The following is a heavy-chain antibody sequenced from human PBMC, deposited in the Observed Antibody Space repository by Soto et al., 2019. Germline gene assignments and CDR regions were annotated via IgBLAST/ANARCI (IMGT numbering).Heavy chain of an antibody. V-gene: IGHV4-4*07. D-gene: IGHD6-19*01. Sequence: LSLTCSVSGADINTYSWTWIRQPAGKGLEWIGRIYTSASINYNPSLRGRVTLSVDTSTNQVSLKLASVTAADTAVYYCARDREAGYNFYYGMDVWGQGTTVTVSS. CDR2: IYTSASI. CDR1: GADINTYS. CDR3: ARDREAGYNFYYGMDV. J-gene: IGHJ6*02.